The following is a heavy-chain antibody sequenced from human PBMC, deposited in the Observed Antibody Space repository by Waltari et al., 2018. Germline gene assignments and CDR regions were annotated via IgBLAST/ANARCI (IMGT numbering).Heavy chain of an antibody. CDR1: GCSISSYY. J-gene: IGHJ3*02. Sequence: QVQLQESGPGLVKPSETLSLTCTVSGCSISSYYWSWIRQPPGKGLEWIGYIYYSGSTNHNPSFKSRGTISVDTAKNQFSLKLSLVTAADTAVYYWARVVGAAALDAFDIWGQGTMVTVSS. CDR3: ARVVGAAALDAFDI. D-gene: IGHD6-13*01. CDR2: IYYSGST. V-gene: IGHV4-59*01.